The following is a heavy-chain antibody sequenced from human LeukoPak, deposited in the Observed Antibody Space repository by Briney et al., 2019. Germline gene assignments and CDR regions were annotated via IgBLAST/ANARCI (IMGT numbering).Heavy chain of an antibody. D-gene: IGHD6-13*01. CDR2: INPSGGST. V-gene: IGHV1-46*01. J-gene: IGHJ4*02. CDR1: GYTFTSYY. CDR3: ARAVSSSRFKIPFDY. Sequence: ASVKVSCKASGYTFTSYYMHWVRQAPGQGLEWMGIINPSGGSTSYAQKFQGRVTMTRNTSTSTVYMELSSLRSEDTAVYYCARAVSSSRFKIPFDYWGQGTLVTVSS.